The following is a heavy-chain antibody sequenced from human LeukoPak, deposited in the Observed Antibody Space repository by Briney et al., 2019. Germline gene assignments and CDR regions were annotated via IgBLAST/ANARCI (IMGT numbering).Heavy chain of an antibody. J-gene: IGHJ4*02. CDR1: GGSISSYY. D-gene: IGHD3-22*01. CDR3: AREGGDYYDSSGYYYI. CDR2: IYTSGST. Sequence: SETLSLTCTVSGGSISSYYWSWIRQPAGKGLEWIGRIYTSGSTNYNPSLKSRVTMSVDTSKNQFSLKLSSVTAADTAVYYCAREGGDYYDSSGYYYIWGRGTLVTVSS. V-gene: IGHV4-4*07.